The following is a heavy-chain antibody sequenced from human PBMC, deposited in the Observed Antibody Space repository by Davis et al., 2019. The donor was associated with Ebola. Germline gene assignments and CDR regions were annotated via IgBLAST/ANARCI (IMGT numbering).Heavy chain of an antibody. Sequence: AASVKVSCKASGYTFTGYYMHWVRQAPGQGLEWMGWINPNSGGTNYAQKFQGWVTMTRDTSISTAYMELSSLRSEDTAVYYCARNIVATINGFDPWGQGTLVTVSS. V-gene: IGHV1-2*04. J-gene: IGHJ5*02. CDR3: ARNIVATINGFDP. CDR1: GYTFTGYY. D-gene: IGHD5-12*01. CDR2: INPNSGGT.